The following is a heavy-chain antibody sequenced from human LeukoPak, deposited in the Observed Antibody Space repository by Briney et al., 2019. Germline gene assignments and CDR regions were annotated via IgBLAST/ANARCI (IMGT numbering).Heavy chain of an antibody. V-gene: IGHV4-34*01. CDR1: GGSFSGYY. J-gene: IGHJ5*02. CDR2: INHSGST. D-gene: IGHD3-16*02. CDR3: ARGVYDYVWGSYRLDREEP. Sequence: PSETLSLTCAVYGGSFSGYYWSWIRQPPGKGLEWIGEINHSGSTNYNPSLKSRVTISVDTSKNQFSLKLSSVTAADTAVYYCARGVYDYVWGSYRLDREEPWGQGTLVTVSS.